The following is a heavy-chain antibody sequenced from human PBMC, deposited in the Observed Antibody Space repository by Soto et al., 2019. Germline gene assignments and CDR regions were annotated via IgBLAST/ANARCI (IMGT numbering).Heavy chain of an antibody. CDR3: ARDARDGYNRVFDY. J-gene: IGHJ4*02. Sequence: ASVKVSCKASGYTFTGYYRHWVRQAPGQGLEWMGWINPNSGGTNYAQKFQGWVAMTRDTSISTAYMELSRLRSDDTAVYYCARDARDGYNRVFDYWGQGTLVTVSS. CDR2: INPNSGGT. D-gene: IGHD5-12*01. CDR1: GYTFTGYY. V-gene: IGHV1-2*04.